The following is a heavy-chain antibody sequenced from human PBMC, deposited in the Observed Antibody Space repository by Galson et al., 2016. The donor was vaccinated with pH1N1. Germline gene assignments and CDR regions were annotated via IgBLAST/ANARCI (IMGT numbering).Heavy chain of an antibody. CDR3: TAYNWGSPFDV. CDR2: ISPDGTDT. D-gene: IGHD7-27*01. V-gene: IGHV3-74*01. CDR1: GFTFNNYW. J-gene: IGHJ3*01. Sequence: SLRLSCAASGFTFNNYWMYWVRQAPGKGLVWVSRISPDGTDTLNADSVRGRFTITRDNSKNTLFLQMNSLGAKETAMYYCTAYNWGSPFDVWGQGAMVTV.